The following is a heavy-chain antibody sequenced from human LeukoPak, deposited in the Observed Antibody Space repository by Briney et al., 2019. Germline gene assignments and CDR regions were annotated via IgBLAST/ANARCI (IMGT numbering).Heavy chain of an antibody. V-gene: IGHV3-23*01. CDR3: AKGPGSSGTSSPYFDS. D-gene: IGHD2-2*01. Sequence: HPGGSLRLSCAVSGFRLSNYAMTWVRQAPGKGLECVSGISGTGFSTYYADSVKGRFTVSRDNSKNTLYLQMDSLRAEDTAVYYCAKGPGSSGTSSPYFDSWGQGTLVTVSS. CDR2: ISGTGFST. J-gene: IGHJ4*02. CDR1: GFRLSNYA.